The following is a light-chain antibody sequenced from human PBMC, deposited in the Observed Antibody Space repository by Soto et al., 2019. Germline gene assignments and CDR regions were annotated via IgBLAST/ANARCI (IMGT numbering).Light chain of an antibody. CDR1: QSISSS. CDR3: QQYNNWPPT. CDR2: YAS. V-gene: IGKV3-15*01. J-gene: IGKJ1*01. Sequence: DIMMTQTPSTLSASLGEGATISCRASQSISSSVVWYQQKPGQAPTLLIFYASTRATGIPARFSGSGSGTEFTLTISSRQSEDFAVYYCQQYNNWPPTFGQGTKVDIK.